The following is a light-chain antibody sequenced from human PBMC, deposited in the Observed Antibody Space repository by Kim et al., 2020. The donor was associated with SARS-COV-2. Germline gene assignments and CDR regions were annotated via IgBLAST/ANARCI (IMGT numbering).Light chain of an antibody. V-gene: IGLV1-51*01. CDR2: DNN. J-gene: IGLJ3*02. CDR1: SSNIGNNY. CDR3: GTWDSSLSAGV. Sequence: QSVLTQPPSVSAAPGQKVTISCSGSSSNIGNNYVSWYQQLPGTAPKLLIYDNNKLPSGIPDRFSGSKSGTSATLGITGLQTGDEADYYCGTWDSSLSAGVFGGVTQLTDL.